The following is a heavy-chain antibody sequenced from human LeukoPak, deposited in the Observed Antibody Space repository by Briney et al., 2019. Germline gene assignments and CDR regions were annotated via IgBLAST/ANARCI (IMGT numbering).Heavy chain of an antibody. Sequence: SETLSLTCAVSGGSISSSNWWSWVRQPPGKGRKWFGEIYHSGSTNYNPSLKSRVTISVDKSKNQFSLKLSSVTAADTAVYYCARDSIAVAPLDYWGQGTLVTVSS. J-gene: IGHJ4*02. V-gene: IGHV4-4*02. CDR2: IYHSGST. CDR3: ARDSIAVAPLDY. CDR1: GGSISSSNW. D-gene: IGHD6-19*01.